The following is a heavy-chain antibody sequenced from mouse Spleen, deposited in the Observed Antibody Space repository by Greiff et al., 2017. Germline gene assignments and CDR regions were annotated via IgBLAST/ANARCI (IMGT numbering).Heavy chain of an antibody. CDR3: AGDRDGYGYFDV. CDR2: ITHSGET. V-gene: IGHV12-3*01. Sequence: VQLVESGPGLVKPSQSLFLTCSITGFPITSGYYWIWIRQSPGKPLEWMGYITHSGETFYNPSLQSPISITRETSKNQFFLQLNSVTTEDTAMYYCAGDRDGYGYFDVWGTGTTVTVSS. J-gene: IGHJ1*03. D-gene: IGHD2-3*01. CDR1: GFPITSGYY.